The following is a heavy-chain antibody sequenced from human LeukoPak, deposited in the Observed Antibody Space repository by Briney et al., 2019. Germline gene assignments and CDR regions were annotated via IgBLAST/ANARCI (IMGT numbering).Heavy chain of an antibody. Sequence: SQTLSLTCTVSGGSISSGGYYWSWIRQHPGKGLEWIGYINYRGSTYYNPSLKSRVTISVDTSKNQFSLKLSSVTAADTAVYYCARHSWSYYYYGMDVWGQGTTVTVSS. CDR1: GGSISSGGYY. CDR2: INYRGST. CDR3: ARHSWSYYYYGMDV. J-gene: IGHJ6*02. D-gene: IGHD3-3*01. V-gene: IGHV4-31*03.